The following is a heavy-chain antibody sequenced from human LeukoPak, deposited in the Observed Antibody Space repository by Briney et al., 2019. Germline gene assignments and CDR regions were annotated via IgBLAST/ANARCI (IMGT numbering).Heavy chain of an antibody. J-gene: IGHJ4*02. V-gene: IGHV3-23*01. D-gene: IGHD1-1*01. CDR3: AKLSGTYGTTSRVHDS. CDR1: GFTFTTYA. Sequence: GGSLRLSCAASGFTFTTYAMSWVRQAPGKGLEWVSVISGGGDTTYYTESVKGRFTISRDNSKNTLYLQMNSLRAEDTAIYYCAKLSGTYGTTSRVHDSWGQGTLVAVSS. CDR2: ISGGGDTT.